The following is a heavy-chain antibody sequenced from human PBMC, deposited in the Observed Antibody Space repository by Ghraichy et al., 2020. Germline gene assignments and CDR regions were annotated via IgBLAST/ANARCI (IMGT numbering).Heavy chain of an antibody. CDR2: IIPIFGTA. J-gene: IGHJ4*02. Sequence: SVKVSCKASGGTFSSYAISWVRQAPGQGLEWMGGIIPIFGTANYAQKFQGRVTITADKSTSTAYMELSSLRSEDTAVYYCARDAYSGSYYSCDYWGQGTVVTVSS. V-gene: IGHV1-69*06. CDR3: ARDAYSGSYYSCDY. CDR1: GGTFSSYA. D-gene: IGHD1-26*01.